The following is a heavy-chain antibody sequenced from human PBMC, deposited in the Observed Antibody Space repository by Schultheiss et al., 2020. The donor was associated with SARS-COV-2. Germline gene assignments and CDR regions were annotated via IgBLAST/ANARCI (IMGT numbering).Heavy chain of an antibody. CDR1: GFTVSSNY. Sequence: SCAASGFTVSSNYMSWVRQAPGKGLEWVSVIYSGGSTYYADSVKGRFTISRDNSKNTLYLQMNSLRAEDTAVYYCAKSGPDEDYYYMDVWGKGTTVTVSS. D-gene: IGHD1-14*01. V-gene: IGHV3-66*01. CDR2: IYSGGST. J-gene: IGHJ6*03. CDR3: AKSGPDEDYYYMDV.